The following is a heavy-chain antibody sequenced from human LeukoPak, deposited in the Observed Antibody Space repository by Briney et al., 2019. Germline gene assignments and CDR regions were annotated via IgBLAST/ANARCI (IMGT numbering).Heavy chain of an antibody. V-gene: IGHV3-33*01. Sequence: GGSLRLSCAASGFTFSTYGMHWVRQAPGKGLEWVAVIWYDGGNKYYADSVKGRFTISRDNSNNTLYLQMNSLRAEDTAVYYCARAGSGSNYYYGLDVWGQGTTVTVSS. CDR3: ARAGSGSNYYYGLDV. J-gene: IGHJ6*02. CDR2: IWYDGGNK. CDR1: GFTFSTYG. D-gene: IGHD3-10*01.